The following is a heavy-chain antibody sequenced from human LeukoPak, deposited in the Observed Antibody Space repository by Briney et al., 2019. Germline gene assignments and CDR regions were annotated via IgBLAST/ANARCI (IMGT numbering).Heavy chain of an antibody. CDR2: IDWNSGSV. CDR3: VKDRNSRDLDSLDI. CDR1: GFMFDDYA. Sequence: GGSLRLSCAASGFMFDDYAMHWVRQAPGKGLEWASGIDWNSGSVGYADSEKGRFILSRDNVKNSLSLQMSGLRAEDTALYYCVKDRNSRDLDSLDIWGQGTMVTVSS. V-gene: IGHV3-9*01. D-gene: IGHD3/OR15-3a*01. J-gene: IGHJ3*02.